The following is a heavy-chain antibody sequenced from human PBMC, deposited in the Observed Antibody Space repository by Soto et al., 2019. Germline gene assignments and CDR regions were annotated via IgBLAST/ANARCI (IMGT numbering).Heavy chain of an antibody. V-gene: IGHV1-69*13. Sequence: SVKVSSKASGGTFSSYAISWVRQAPGQGLEWMGGIIPIFGTANYAQKLQGRVTITADESTSTAYMELSSLRSEDTAVYYCARDGGVYDYSPFDYWGQGTLVTVSS. J-gene: IGHJ4*02. CDR2: IIPIFGTA. D-gene: IGHD4-4*01. CDR3: ARDGGVYDYSPFDY. CDR1: GGTFSSYA.